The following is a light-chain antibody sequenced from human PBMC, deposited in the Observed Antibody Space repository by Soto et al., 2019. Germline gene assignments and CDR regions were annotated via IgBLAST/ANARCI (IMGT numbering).Light chain of an antibody. Sequence: QSALTQPASVSGSPGQSITISCTGTSSDVGGYNYVSWYQQHPGKAPKLMIYEVSNRPSRVSNRFSGSKSGNTASLTISGRQAEGEADYYCSAYTRSSTSYVFGTGTKLTVL. V-gene: IGLV2-14*01. J-gene: IGLJ1*01. CDR2: EVS. CDR3: SAYTRSSTSYV. CDR1: SSDVGGYNY.